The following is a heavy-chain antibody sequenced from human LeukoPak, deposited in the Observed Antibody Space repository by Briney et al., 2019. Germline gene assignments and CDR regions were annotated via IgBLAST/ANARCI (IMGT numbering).Heavy chain of an antibody. CDR3: ARERNWNYGPNWFDP. CDR1: GFTFSSYA. CDR2: ISYDGSNK. J-gene: IGHJ5*02. D-gene: IGHD1-7*01. Sequence: SLRLSCAASGFTFSSYAMHWVRQAPGKGLGWVAVISYDGSNKYYADSVKGRFTISGDNSKNTLYLQMNSLRAEDTAVYYCARERNWNYGPNWFDPWGQGTLVTVSS. V-gene: IGHV3-30-3*01.